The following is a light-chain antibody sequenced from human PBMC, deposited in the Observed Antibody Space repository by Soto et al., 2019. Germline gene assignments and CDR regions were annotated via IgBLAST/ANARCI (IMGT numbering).Light chain of an antibody. V-gene: IGLV2-8*01. Sequence: QSALTQPPSASGSPGQSVTISCTGTSSDVGAYNYVSWYQQHAGKAPKLVIYEVTKRPSGVPDRFSGSKSANTASLTVSGLQAEDEADYYCSSFASSNTWVFGGGTMVTVL. J-gene: IGLJ3*02. CDR2: EVT. CDR3: SSFASSNTWV. CDR1: SSDVGAYNY.